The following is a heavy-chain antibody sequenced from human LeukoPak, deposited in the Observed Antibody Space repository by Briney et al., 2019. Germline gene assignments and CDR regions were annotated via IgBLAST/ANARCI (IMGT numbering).Heavy chain of an antibody. J-gene: IGHJ4*02. CDR3: ARDYDILTGSNDY. CDR2: INPNSGGT. Sequence: GASVKVSCKASVYTFTGYYMHWVRQAPGQGLEWMGWINPNSGGTNYAQKFQGRVTMTRDTSISTAYMELSRLRSDDTAVYYCARDYDILTGSNDYWGQGTLVTVSS. D-gene: IGHD3-9*01. V-gene: IGHV1-2*02. CDR1: VYTFTGYY.